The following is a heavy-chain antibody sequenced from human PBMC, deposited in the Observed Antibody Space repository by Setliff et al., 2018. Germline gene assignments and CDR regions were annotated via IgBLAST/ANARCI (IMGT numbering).Heavy chain of an antibody. CDR3: AKGRRISYSSGWLNRFDP. D-gene: IGHD6-19*01. V-gene: IGHV3-23*01. J-gene: IGHJ5*02. CDR1: GFTFSSYA. CDR2: ISGSGGST. Sequence: GGSLRLSCAASGFTFSSYAMSWVRQAPGKGLEWVSAISGSGGSTYYADSVKGRFTISRDNTKNTLYLQMNSLRAEDTAVYYCAKGRRISYSSGWLNRFDPWGQGTLVTVSS.